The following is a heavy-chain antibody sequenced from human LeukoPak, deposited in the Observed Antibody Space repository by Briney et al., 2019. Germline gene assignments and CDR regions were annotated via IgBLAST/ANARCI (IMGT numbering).Heavy chain of an antibody. CDR3: ARAYGDYDGWFDP. D-gene: IGHD4-17*01. CDR2: IYSGGST. V-gene: IGHV3-53*04. Sequence: GGSLRLSCAASGFTVSSNYMSWVRQAPGKGLEWVSVIYSGGSTYYADSVKGRFTISRHNSKNTLNLQMNSLRAEDTAVYYCARAYGDYDGWFDPWGQGTLVTVSS. J-gene: IGHJ5*02. CDR1: GFTVSSNY.